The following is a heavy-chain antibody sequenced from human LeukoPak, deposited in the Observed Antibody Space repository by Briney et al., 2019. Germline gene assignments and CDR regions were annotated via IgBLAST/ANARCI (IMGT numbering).Heavy chain of an antibody. Sequence: GASVKVSCKASGYTFTSYGISWVRQAPGQGLDWMGWISAYNGNTNYAQKLQGRVTMTTDTSTSTAYMELRSLRSDDTAVYYCARAYSSSWYGDNWFDPWGQGTLVTVSS. CDR3: ARAYSSSWYGDNWFDP. D-gene: IGHD6-13*01. J-gene: IGHJ5*02. CDR1: GYTFTSYG. CDR2: ISAYNGNT. V-gene: IGHV1-18*01.